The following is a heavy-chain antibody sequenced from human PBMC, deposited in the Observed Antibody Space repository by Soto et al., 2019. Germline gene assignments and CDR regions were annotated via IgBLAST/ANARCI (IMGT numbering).Heavy chain of an antibody. CDR2: ISAYNGNT. CDR1: GYTFTSYG. D-gene: IGHD2-15*01. J-gene: IGHJ4*02. CDR3: ARHPSPEVVVVAATGPFDY. Sequence: ASVKVSCKASGYTFTSYGISWVRQAPGQGLEWMGWISAYNGNTNYAQKLQGRVTMTTDTSTSTAYMELRSLRSDDTAVYYCARHPSPEVVVVAATGPFDYWGQGTLVTVSS. V-gene: IGHV1-18*01.